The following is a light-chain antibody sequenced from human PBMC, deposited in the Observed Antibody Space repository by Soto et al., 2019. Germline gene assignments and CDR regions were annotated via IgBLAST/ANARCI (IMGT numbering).Light chain of an antibody. CDR3: QQYGSRTWT. V-gene: IGKV3-15*01. CDR2: GAS. J-gene: IGKJ1*01. Sequence: EIVMTQSPATLSVSPGERATLSCRASQSVSSNLAWYQQKPGQAPRLLIYGASTRATGIPARFSGSGSGTEFTLTISRLEPEDFAVYCCQQYGSRTWTFGQGTKVDIK. CDR1: QSVSSN.